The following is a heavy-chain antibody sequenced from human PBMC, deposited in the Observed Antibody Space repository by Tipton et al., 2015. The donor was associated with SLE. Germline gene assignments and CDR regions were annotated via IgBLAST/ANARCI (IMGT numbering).Heavy chain of an antibody. V-gene: IGHV4-31*03. J-gene: IGHJ5*02. CDR2: IYYGGGT. CDR1: GGSISSGSYY. D-gene: IGHD2-2*01. CDR3: ARSTDQNWFDP. Sequence: TLSLTCTVSGGSISSGSYYWSWIRQPPGKGLEWIGNIYYGGGTYYNSSLESRVTISLDTSKNQFSLKLNSVTAADTAVYYCARSTDQNWFDPWGQGTLVTVSS.